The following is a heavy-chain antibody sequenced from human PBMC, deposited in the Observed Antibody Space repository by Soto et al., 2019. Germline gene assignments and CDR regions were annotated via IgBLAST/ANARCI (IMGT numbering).Heavy chain of an antibody. CDR1: GFTFDDYA. V-gene: IGHV3-43D*04. Sequence: RLSCAASGFTFDDYAMHWVRQAPGKGLEWVSLISWDGGSTYYADSVKGRFTISRDNSKNSLYLQMNSLRAEDTALYYCAKDRRQTYYDILTGPKTAYYYYGMDVWGQGTTVTV. CDR2: ISWDGGST. J-gene: IGHJ6*02. CDR3: AKDRRQTYYDILTGPKTAYYYYGMDV. D-gene: IGHD3-9*01.